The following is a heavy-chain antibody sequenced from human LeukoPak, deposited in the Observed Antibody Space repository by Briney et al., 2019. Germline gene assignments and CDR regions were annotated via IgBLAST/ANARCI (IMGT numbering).Heavy chain of an antibody. CDR3: AKGGRFSYSSSWYEDY. CDR2: IRYDGSNK. CDR1: GFTFSSYG. J-gene: IGHJ4*02. Sequence: GGSLRLSCAASGFTFSSYGMHWVRQAPGKGLEWVAFIRYDGSNKYYADSVKGRFTISRDNSKNTLYLQMNSLRAEDTAVYYCAKGGRFSYSSSWYEDYWGQGTLVTVSS. V-gene: IGHV3-30*02. D-gene: IGHD6-13*01.